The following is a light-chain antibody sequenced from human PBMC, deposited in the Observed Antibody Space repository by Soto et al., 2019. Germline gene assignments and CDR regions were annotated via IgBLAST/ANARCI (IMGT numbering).Light chain of an antibody. V-gene: IGKV3-20*01. Sequence: EIVWTQSPGTLSLSPGERATLSCRASQSVSSSYLAWYQQKPGQAPRLLIYGASFRATGIPDRFSGNGSGTDFTLIISALEPEDFAVYYCQQYGSSRTFGPGTKVEF. CDR1: QSVSSSY. CDR3: QQYGSSRT. CDR2: GAS. J-gene: IGKJ1*01.